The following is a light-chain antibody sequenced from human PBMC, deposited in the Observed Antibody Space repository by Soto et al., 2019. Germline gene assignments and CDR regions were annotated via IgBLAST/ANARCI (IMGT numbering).Light chain of an antibody. CDR1: SSDVGGYNY. CDR2: DVS. J-gene: IGLJ1*01. CDR3: CSYTTSNTRQIV. Sequence: QSSLTQPAPVSGSPGQSITLSCTGTSSDVGGYNYVSWYQQHPGKAPKFMIYDVSSRPSGVSNRFSGSKSGNTASLTISGLQAEDEADYYCCSYTTSNTRQIVFGTGTKVTVL. V-gene: IGLV2-14*03.